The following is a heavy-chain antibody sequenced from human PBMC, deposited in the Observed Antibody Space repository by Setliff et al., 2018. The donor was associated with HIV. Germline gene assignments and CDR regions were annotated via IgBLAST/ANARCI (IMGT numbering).Heavy chain of an antibody. J-gene: IGHJ3*02. V-gene: IGHV1-18*01. Sequence: GASVKVSCKASGYTFTSYGISWVRQAPGQGLEWMGWISAYNGNTNSAQKFQGRVTMTTDTSTSTAYMELRSPKSDDTAVYYCARGRFHIVVVTAMNAFDIWGQGTKVTVSS. CDR3: ARGRFHIVVVTAMNAFDI. CDR1: GYTFTSYG. D-gene: IGHD2-21*02. CDR2: ISAYNGNT.